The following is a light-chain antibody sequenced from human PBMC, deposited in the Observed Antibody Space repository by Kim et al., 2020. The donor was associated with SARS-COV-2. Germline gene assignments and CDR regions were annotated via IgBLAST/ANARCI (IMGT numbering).Light chain of an antibody. CDR2: EDN. J-gene: IGLJ7*01. Sequence: NFMLTQPHSVSESPGKTVTISCTRSSGSIASNYVQWYQQRPGSAPTTVIYEDNQRPSGVPDRFSGSIDSSSNSASLTIAGLKTEDEAVYYCQSYESSKQVCGGGTQLTVL. CDR3: QSYESSKQV. CDR1: SGSIASNY. V-gene: IGLV6-57*04.